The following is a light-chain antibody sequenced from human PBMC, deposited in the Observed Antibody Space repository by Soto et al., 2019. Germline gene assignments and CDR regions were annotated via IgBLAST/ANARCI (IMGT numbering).Light chain of an antibody. CDR1: SSNIGAGYD. CDR3: QSYDSSLSGSYVV. V-gene: IGLV1-40*01. Sequence: QAVVTQPPSVSGAPGQRVTISCTGSSSNIGAGYDVHWYQQLPGTAPKLLIYGNSNRPSGVPDRFSGSKSGTSASLAITGLHAEYEADYYCQSYDSSLSGSYVVFGGGTKLTVL. CDR2: GNS. J-gene: IGLJ2*01.